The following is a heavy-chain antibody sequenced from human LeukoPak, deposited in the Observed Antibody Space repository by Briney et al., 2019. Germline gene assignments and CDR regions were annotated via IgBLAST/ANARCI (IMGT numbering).Heavy chain of an antibody. CDR1: GYTFTSCG. D-gene: IGHD5-12*01. J-gene: IGHJ6*02. V-gene: IGHV1-18*01. Sequence: GASVKVSCKASGYTFTSCGISWVRQAPGQGLEWMGWISAYNGNTNYAQKLQGRVTMTTDTSTSTAYMELRSLRSDDTAVYYCARIGRYSGYDTGGYHYGMDVWGQGTTVTVSS. CDR2: ISAYNGNT. CDR3: ARIGRYSGYDTGGYHYGMDV.